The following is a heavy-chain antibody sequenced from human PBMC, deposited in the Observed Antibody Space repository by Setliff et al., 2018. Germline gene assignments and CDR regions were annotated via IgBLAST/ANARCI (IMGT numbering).Heavy chain of an antibody. J-gene: IGHJ4*02. CDR1: GGSISSGDYY. D-gene: IGHD3-22*01. Sequence: LSLTCTVSGGSISSGDYYWSWIRQPPGKGLEWIGYIYSSGSTYYNPSLKSRVSISVDTSKNQFSLKLSSVTAADTAVYYCARESRYYYDNLGTLDYWDQGTLVTVSS. CDR3: ARESRYYYDNLGTLDY. V-gene: IGHV4-30-4*08. CDR2: IYSSGST.